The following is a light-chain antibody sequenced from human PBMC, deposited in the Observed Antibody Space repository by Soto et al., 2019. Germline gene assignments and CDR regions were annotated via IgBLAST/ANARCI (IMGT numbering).Light chain of an antibody. CDR3: QHYYTYPPT. Sequence: AIRLTQSPSSFSASAGDRVTIRCRASQDIDSNLAWYQQKPGKAPKLLISGASNLQIGVPSRFSGSGSGTDFSLTIRSLQSDDFATYFCQHYYTYPPTFGQGTKVDIK. J-gene: IGKJ1*01. CDR1: QDIDSN. CDR2: GAS. V-gene: IGKV1-8*01.